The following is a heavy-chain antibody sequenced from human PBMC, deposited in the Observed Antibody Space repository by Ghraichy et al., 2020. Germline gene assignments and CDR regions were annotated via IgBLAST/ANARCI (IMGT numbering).Heavy chain of an antibody. D-gene: IGHD2-8*02. CDR1: GFTFSDYA. CDR3: TRGCAFCTGSVWGYY. V-gene: IGHV3-30-3*01. CDR2: ISYDGGNK. Sequence: GGSLRLSCAASGFTFSDYAFHWVRRAPGKGLEWVAVISYDGGNKVYVDSVKGRFTISRDDSKNTLYLQMNSLRVEDTAVYYCTRGCAFCTGSVWGYYWGQGALVTVSS. J-gene: IGHJ4*02.